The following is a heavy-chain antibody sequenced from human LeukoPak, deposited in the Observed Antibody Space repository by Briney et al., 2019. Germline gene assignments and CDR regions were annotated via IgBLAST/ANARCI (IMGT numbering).Heavy chain of an antibody. D-gene: IGHD3/OR15-3a*01. CDR1: GYTFTSNY. Sequence: ASVKVSCKASGYTFTSNYMHWVRQAPGQGLEWMGIINPSGDSTSYAQKFQGRVTMTRDTSTSTVYMELSSLRSEDTAVYYCARFRTGRAFDIWGQGTMVTVSS. CDR3: ARFRTGRAFDI. CDR2: INPSGDST. V-gene: IGHV1-46*01. J-gene: IGHJ3*02.